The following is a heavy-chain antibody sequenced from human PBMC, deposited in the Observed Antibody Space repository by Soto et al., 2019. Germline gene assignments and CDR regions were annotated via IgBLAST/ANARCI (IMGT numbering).Heavy chain of an antibody. D-gene: IGHD6-25*01. CDR2: VSGNGGIT. CDR3: AKNRGQRVPFYYYYYGMDV. CDR1: GFTFSSYA. V-gene: IGHV3-23*01. Sequence: PVGSLRLSCAASGFTFSSYAMSWVRQAPGKGLEWVSAVSGNGGITYYADSVKGRFTISRDNSKNTLYLQMNSLRAEDTAVYYCAKNRGQRVPFYYYYYGMDVWGQGTTVTVSS. J-gene: IGHJ6*02.